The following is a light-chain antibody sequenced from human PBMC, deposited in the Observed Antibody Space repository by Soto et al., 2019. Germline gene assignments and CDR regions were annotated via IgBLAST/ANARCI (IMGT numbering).Light chain of an antibody. Sequence: QSVLTQPPSASGSPGHSVTISCTGTSSDVGGYNYVSWYQQHPGKAPKLMIYEVSKRPSGVPDRFSGSKSGNTASLTVSGLQAEDEADYYCSSYAGSNNLRNVFGTGTKVTV. V-gene: IGLV2-8*01. CDR2: EVS. CDR3: SSYAGSNNLRNV. J-gene: IGLJ1*01. CDR1: SSDVGGYNY.